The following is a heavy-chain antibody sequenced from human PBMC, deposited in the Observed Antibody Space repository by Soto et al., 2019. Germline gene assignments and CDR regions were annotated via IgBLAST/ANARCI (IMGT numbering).Heavy chain of an antibody. CDR3: ARDRFTMVRGVTHYYNWFDP. V-gene: IGHV4-31*03. CDR1: GGSISSGGYY. J-gene: IGHJ5*02. CDR2: IYYSGST. Sequence: SETLSLTCTVSGGSISSGGYYWSWIRQHPGKGLEWIGYIYYSGSTYYNPSLKSRVTISVDTSKNQFSLKLSSVTAADTAVYYCARDRFTMVRGVTHYYNWFDPWGQGTLVTVS. D-gene: IGHD3-10*01.